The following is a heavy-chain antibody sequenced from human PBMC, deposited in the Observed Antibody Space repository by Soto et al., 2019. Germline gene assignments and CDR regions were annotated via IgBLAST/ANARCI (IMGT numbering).Heavy chain of an antibody. Sequence: GPSVKVSCKASGYTFTSYDINWVRQATGQGLEWMGWMNPNSGNTGYAQKFQGRVTMTRNTSISTAYMELSSLRSEDTAVYYCARVPDTAMVTGDYGMDVCGQGTTVTVSS. V-gene: IGHV1-8*01. J-gene: IGHJ6*02. CDR1: GYTFTSYD. CDR3: ARVPDTAMVTGDYGMDV. D-gene: IGHD5-18*01. CDR2: MNPNSGNT.